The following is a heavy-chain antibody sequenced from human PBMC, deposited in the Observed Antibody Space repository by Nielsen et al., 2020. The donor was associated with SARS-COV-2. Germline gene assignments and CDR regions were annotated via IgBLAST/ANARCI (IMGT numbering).Heavy chain of an antibody. Sequence: VRQAPGKGLEWVSRINGDGSSTTYADSVKGRFTISRDNAKNTLYLQMNSLRAEDAAVYYCARVLGVAIRPGVYNWFDPWGQGTLVTVSS. V-gene: IGHV3-74*01. CDR3: ARVLGVAIRPGVYNWFDP. D-gene: IGHD6-6*01. J-gene: IGHJ5*02. CDR2: INGDGSST.